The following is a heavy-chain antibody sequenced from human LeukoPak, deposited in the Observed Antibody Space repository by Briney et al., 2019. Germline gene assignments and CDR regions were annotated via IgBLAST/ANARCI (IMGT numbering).Heavy chain of an antibody. CDR2: INPNSGGT. J-gene: IGHJ5*02. Sequence: ASVKVSCKASGYTFTDYYMHWVRQAPGQGLEWMGWINPNSGGTNYAQKFQGRVTMTRDTSISTAYMELSGLRSDDTAVYYCARVVRVDATEYRWFDPWGQGTLVTVSS. V-gene: IGHV1-2*02. CDR3: ARVVRVDATEYRWFDP. CDR1: GYTFTDYY. D-gene: IGHD2-15*01.